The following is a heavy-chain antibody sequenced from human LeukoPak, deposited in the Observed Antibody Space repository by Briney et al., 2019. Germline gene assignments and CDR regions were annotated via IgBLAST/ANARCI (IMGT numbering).Heavy chain of an antibody. Sequence: PGGSLRLSCAASGFTISTNYMSWVRQAPGKGLEWVSVIHSGGSTYYADSVKGRFTIPRDNSKNTLYLQMNSLRVEDTAVYYCARDPPVCSTSCLDYWGQGTLVTVSS. V-gene: IGHV3-53*01. CDR2: IHSGGST. J-gene: IGHJ4*02. CDR3: ARDPPVCSTSCLDY. D-gene: IGHD2-2*01. CDR1: GFTISTNY.